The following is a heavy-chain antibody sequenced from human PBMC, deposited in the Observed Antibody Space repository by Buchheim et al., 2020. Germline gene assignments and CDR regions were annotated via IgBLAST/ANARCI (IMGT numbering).Heavy chain of an antibody. CDR1: GFTFSSYG. V-gene: IGHV3-33*01. CDR3: AREPRSGYSSRVQTLGYFDY. J-gene: IGHJ4*02. CDR2: IWYDGSNK. Sequence: QVQLVESGGGVVQPGRSLRLSCAASGFTFSSYGMHWVRQAPGKGLEWVAVIWYDGSNKYYADSVKGRFTISRDNSKKTLYLQMNSLRAEDTAVYYCAREPRSGYSSRVQTLGYFDYWGQGTL. D-gene: IGHD6-13*01.